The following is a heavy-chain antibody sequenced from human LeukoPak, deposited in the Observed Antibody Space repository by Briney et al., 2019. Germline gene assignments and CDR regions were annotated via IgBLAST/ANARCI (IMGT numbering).Heavy chain of an antibody. CDR1: GFTFSSYG. CDR2: ISCDGSNK. CDR3: AKVVTYEGLHYGPFDY. D-gene: IGHD4-17*01. Sequence: GGSLRLSCAASGFTFSSYGMHWVRQAPGKGLEWVAVISCDGSNKYYADSVKGRFTISRDNSKNTLYLQMNSLRAEDTAVYYCAKVVTYEGLHYGPFDYWGQGTLVTVSS. V-gene: IGHV3-30*18. J-gene: IGHJ4*02.